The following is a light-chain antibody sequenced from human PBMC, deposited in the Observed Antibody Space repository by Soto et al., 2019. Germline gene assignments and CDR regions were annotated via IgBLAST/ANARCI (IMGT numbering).Light chain of an antibody. CDR2: SNN. CDR3: YSYAGSYTLYL. V-gene: IGLV1-44*01. J-gene: IGLJ1*01. Sequence: QSVLTQPPSASGTPGQRVTISCSGSSSNIGSNTVNWYQQLPGTAPKLLIYSNNQRPSGVPDRFSGSKSGTSASLAISGLQAEDEADYYCYSYAGSYTLYLFGTGTKVTVL. CDR1: SSNIGSNT.